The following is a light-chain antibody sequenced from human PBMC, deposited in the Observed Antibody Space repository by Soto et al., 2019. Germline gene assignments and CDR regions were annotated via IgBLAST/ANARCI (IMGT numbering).Light chain of an antibody. CDR1: SSNIGSNT. J-gene: IGLJ1*01. Sequence: QSVLTQPPSASGTPGQMVTISCSGSSSNIGSNTVSWYQQLPGTAPKLLIYANNQRPSGVPDRVSGSKSGTSAALAISGLQSEDEAYYYGAAWDDSLNGYVFGSGTKLTVL. CDR2: ANN. CDR3: AAWDDSLNGYV. V-gene: IGLV1-44*01.